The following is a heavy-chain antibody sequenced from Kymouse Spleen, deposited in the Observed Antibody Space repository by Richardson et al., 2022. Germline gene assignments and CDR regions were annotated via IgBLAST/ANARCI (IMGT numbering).Heavy chain of an antibody. CDR2: IWYDGSNK. Sequence: QVQLVESGGGVVQPGRSLRLSCAASGFTFSSYGMHWVRQAPGKGLEWVAVIWYDGSNKYYADSVKGRFTISRDNSKNTLYLQMNSLRAEDTAVYYCARDIVVVPAASYYYYYGMDVWGQGTTVTVSS. D-gene: IGHD2-2*02. CDR3: ARDIVVVPAASYYYYYGMDV. V-gene: IGHV3-33*01. J-gene: IGHJ6*02. CDR1: GFTFSSYG.